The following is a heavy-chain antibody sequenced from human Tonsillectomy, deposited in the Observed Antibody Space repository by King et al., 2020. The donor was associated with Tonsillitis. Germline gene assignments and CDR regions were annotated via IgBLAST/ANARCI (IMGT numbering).Heavy chain of an antibody. Sequence: VQLQQWGAGLLKPSATLSLSCDVYGGSFSDYYWSWVRQPPGKGLEWIGEINHSGSTNYNPSLKSRVTISVDTSKNQFSLSLSSVTAADAAVYYCVRGPTVTHDFDYWGQGTLVTVSS. D-gene: IGHD4-17*01. CDR2: INHSGST. J-gene: IGHJ4*02. CDR1: GGSFSDYY. CDR3: VRGPTVTHDFDY. V-gene: IGHV4-34*01.